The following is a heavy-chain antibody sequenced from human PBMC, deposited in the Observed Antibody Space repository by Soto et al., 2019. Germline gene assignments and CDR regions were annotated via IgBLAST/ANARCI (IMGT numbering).Heavy chain of an antibody. D-gene: IGHD3-3*01. CDR3: ARGVRVVINYYYYMDV. V-gene: IGHV4-34*01. Sequence: PSETLSLTCAVYGGSFSGYYWSWIRQPPGKGLEWIGEINHSGSTNYNPSLKSRVTISVDTSKNQFSLKLSSVTAADTAVYYCARGVRVVINYYYYMDVWGKGTTVT. CDR1: GGSFSGYY. CDR2: INHSGST. J-gene: IGHJ6*03.